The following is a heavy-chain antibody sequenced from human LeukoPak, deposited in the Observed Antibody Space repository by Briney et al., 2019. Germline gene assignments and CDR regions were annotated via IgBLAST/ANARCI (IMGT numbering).Heavy chain of an antibody. Sequence: ASVKVSCKASGYTFTGYYMHWVRQAPGQGLEWMGWINPNSGGTNYAQKFQGRVTMTRDTSTSTVYMELSSLTSEDTAVYYCARVAEASSSSPEMDVWGKGTTVTVSS. D-gene: IGHD6-13*01. J-gene: IGHJ6*04. CDR2: INPNSGGT. V-gene: IGHV1-2*02. CDR1: GYTFTGYY. CDR3: ARVAEASSSSPEMDV.